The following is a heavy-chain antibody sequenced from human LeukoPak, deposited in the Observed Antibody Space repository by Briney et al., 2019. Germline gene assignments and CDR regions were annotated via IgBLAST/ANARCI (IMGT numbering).Heavy chain of an antibody. V-gene: IGHV1-69*01. CDR3: ARDSEYCTNGVCYNYYYYYYMDV. D-gene: IGHD2-8*01. J-gene: IGHJ6*03. Sequence: SVKVSCKASGGTFSSYAISWVRQAPGQGLEWMGGIIPIFGTANYAQKFQGRVTITADESTSTAYMELSSLRSEDTAVYYCARDSEYCTNGVCYNYYYYYYMDVWGKGTTVTVSS. CDR2: IIPIFGTA. CDR1: GGTFSSYA.